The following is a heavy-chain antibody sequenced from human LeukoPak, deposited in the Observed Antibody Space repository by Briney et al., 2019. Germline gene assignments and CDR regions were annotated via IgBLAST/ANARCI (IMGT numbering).Heavy chain of an antibody. V-gene: IGHV3-30*18. CDR3: AKSRGYCSGGSCFFDY. D-gene: IGHD2-15*01. Sequence: GGSLRLSCAASGFTFSSYGMHWVRQAPGKGLEWVAVISYDGSNKYYADSVKGRFTISRDNSKNTLYLQMHSLRAEDTAVYYCAKSRGYCSGGSCFFDYWGQGTLVTVSS. J-gene: IGHJ4*02. CDR2: ISYDGSNK. CDR1: GFTFSSYG.